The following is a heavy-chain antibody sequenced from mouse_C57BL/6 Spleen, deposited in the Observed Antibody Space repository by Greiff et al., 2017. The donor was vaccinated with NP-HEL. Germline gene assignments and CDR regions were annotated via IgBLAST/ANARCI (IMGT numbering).Heavy chain of an antibody. CDR1: GYTFTSYW. Sequence: QVQLQQPGAELVKPGASVKLSCKASGYTFTSYWMHWVKKRPGQGLEWIGMIHPNSGSTKYNEKFKSKATLTVDKSSSTAYMQLSSLTSEDSSVYYCARERVYDGYYGYFDVWGTGTTFTVSS. D-gene: IGHD2-3*01. CDR3: ARERVYDGYYGYFDV. CDR2: IHPNSGST. J-gene: IGHJ1*03. V-gene: IGHV1-64*01.